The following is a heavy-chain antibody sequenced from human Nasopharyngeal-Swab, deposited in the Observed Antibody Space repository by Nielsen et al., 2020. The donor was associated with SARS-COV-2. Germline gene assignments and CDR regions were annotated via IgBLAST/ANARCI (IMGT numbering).Heavy chain of an antibody. CDR1: GYTFTGYY. Sequence: ASVKVSCKASGYTFTGYYMHWVRQAPGQGLEWMGRINPNSGGTNYAQKFQGRVTMTRDTSTSTVYMELSSLRSEDTAVYYCARAGICGGDCHTFDYWGQGTLVTVSS. V-gene: IGHV1-2*06. J-gene: IGHJ4*02. CDR2: INPNSGGT. D-gene: IGHD2-21*02. CDR3: ARAGICGGDCHTFDY.